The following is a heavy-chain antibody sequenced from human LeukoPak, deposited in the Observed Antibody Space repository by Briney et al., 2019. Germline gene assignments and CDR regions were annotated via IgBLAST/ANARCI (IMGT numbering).Heavy chain of an antibody. J-gene: IGHJ6*03. D-gene: IGHD4-17*01. V-gene: IGHV1-2*02. CDR1: GYTFTSYG. CDR2: INPNTGDT. CDR3: AREGDYDYYYYYSYMDL. Sequence: ASVKVSCKASGYTFTSYGISWVRQAPGQGLEWMGWINPNTGDTNYAQKFQGRVTMTRDTSIGTAYMELSSLRSDDTAVYYCAREGDYDYYYYYSYMDLWGKGTTVTISS.